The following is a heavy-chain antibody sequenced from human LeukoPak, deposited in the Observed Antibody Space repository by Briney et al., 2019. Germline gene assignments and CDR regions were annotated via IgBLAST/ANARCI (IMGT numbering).Heavy chain of an antibody. CDR3: ARGGYGYGHNWFDP. D-gene: IGHD5-18*01. J-gene: IGHJ5*02. CDR2: IYYSGST. Sequence: SSETLSLTCTVSGGSISSYYWSWIRQPPGKGLEWIGYIYYSGSTNYNPSLKSRVTISVDTSKNQFSLKLSSVTAADTAVYYCARGGYGYGHNWFDPWGQGTLVTVSS. V-gene: IGHV4-59*01. CDR1: GGSISSYY.